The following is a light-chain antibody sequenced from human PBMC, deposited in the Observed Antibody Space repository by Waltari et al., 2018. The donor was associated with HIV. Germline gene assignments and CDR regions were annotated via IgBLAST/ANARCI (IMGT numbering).Light chain of an antibody. CDR2: AVT. J-gene: IGLJ2*01. CDR3: SSSTTTDFVT. V-gene: IGLV2-14*01. CDR1: NSDVGAYND. Sequence: QSALTQPASVSGSPEQSITISCIATNSDVGAYNDVCWYQQHPGEAPRLLLDAVTNRPSGISYRFSGSTSGNTASLTISGLQAEDEADYYCSSSTTTDFVTFGGGTKLTVL.